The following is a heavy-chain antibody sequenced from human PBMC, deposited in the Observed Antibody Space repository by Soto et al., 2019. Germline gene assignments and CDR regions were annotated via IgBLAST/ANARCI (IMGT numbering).Heavy chain of an antibody. CDR1: GGPFSGYY. CDR3: ARGDDFWSGYTFDY. J-gene: IGHJ4*02. CDR2: INHSGST. Sequence: SETLSLTCAVYGGPFSGYYWSWIRQPPGKGLEWIGEINHSGSTNYNPSLKSRVTISVDTSKNQFSLKLSSVTAADTAVYYCARGDDFWSGYTFDYWGQGTLVTVSS. V-gene: IGHV4-34*01. D-gene: IGHD3-3*01.